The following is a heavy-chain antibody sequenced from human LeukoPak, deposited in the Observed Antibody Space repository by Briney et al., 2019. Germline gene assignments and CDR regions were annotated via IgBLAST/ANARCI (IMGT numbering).Heavy chain of an antibody. D-gene: IGHD3-10*01. CDR1: GFISSTYS. CDR2: ISGNSVTR. Sequence: PGGSLRLSCAASGFISSTYSMNWVRQAPGKGLEWVSQISGNSVTRYYADSVKGRFTISRDNVKNSLYLQMNSLRDEDTAVYYCARYFGDPQGMDVWGQGITVTVSS. CDR3: ARYFGDPQGMDV. V-gene: IGHV3-48*02. J-gene: IGHJ6*02.